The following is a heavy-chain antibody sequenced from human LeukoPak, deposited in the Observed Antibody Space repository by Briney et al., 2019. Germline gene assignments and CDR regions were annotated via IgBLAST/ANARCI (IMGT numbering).Heavy chain of an antibody. D-gene: IGHD3-22*01. V-gene: IGHV4-59*08. CDR3: ARATYYYDSSGYWTLEFDFDI. Sequence: SETLSLTCTVSGGSISGSFWGWIRQPPGEGLEFLGYIYYTGTASYNPSLNSRLTMSVDTSKNQFSLKLSSVTAADTAVYYCARATYYYDSSGYWTLEFDFDIWGQGTMVTVSS. CDR1: GGSISGSF. CDR2: IYYTGTA. J-gene: IGHJ3*02.